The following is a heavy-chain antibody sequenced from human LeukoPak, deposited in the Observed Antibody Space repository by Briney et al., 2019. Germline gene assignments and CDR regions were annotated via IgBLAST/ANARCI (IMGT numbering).Heavy chain of an antibody. CDR3: AKDNGGSSIFDY. CDR2: ISGSGGST. J-gene: IGHJ4*02. CDR1: GFTCSSYA. Sequence: SGGSLRLSGAASGFTCSSYAMSWVRQAPGKGLEWVSAISGSGGSTYYADSVKGRFTISRDNSKNSLYLQMNSLRTEDTALYYCAKDNGGSSIFDYWGQGTLVTVSS. D-gene: IGHD6-6*01. V-gene: IGHV3-23*01.